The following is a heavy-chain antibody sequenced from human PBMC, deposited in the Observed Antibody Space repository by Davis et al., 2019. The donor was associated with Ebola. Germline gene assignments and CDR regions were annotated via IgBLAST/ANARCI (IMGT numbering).Heavy chain of an antibody. CDR2: IFYTGIT. V-gene: IGHV4-30-4*01. CDR1: GVSIRSGDHY. J-gene: IGHJ4*02. CDR3: ARGSSSVADY. Sequence: MPSETLSLTCTVSGVSIRSGDHYWSWIRQAPGKGLEWMGFIFYTGITFYNPSLKSRLTISIDASKKKFSLDLSSVTAADAAVYYCARGSSSVADYWGQGTLVTVSS. D-gene: IGHD6-13*01.